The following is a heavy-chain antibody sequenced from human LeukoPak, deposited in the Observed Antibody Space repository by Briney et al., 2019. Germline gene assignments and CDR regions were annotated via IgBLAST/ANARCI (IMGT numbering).Heavy chain of an antibody. CDR3: ARDYLKVVLAATAPSAGHMDN. J-gene: IGHJ4*02. D-gene: IGHD2-15*01. CDR2: INPSGGST. CDR1: GYTFTSYY. V-gene: IGHV1-46*01. Sequence: ASVKVSCKASGYTFTSYYMHWVRQAPGQGLEWMGIINPSGGSTSYAQKFQGRITMTGDTSTSTVYMELSSLRSEDTAVYYCARDYLKVVLAATAPSAGHMDNWGQGTLVTVSS.